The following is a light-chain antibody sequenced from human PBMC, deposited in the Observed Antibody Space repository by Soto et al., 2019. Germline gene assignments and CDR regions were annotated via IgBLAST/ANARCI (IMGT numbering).Light chain of an antibody. CDR3: QQYFTMPYT. J-gene: IGKJ2*01. CDR1: QRVLYSSNNKNY. CDR2: WAS. V-gene: IGKV4-1*01. Sequence: DIVMTQSPDSLAVSLGERATINCKSSQRVLYSSNNKNYLAWYQQRPGQPPKVLIFWASTRESGFPDRFSGSVSGTDFTLAISSRQAEDVAVYYCQQYFTMPYTFVQGTKLEIK.